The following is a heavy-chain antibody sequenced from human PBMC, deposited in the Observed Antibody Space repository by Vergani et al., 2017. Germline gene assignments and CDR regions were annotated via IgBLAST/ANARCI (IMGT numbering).Heavy chain of an antibody. CDR3: ARGGDYGDYDY. V-gene: IGHV4-59*01. CDR1: GGSISSYY. Sequence: QVQLQESGPGLVKPSETLSLTCTVSGGSISSYYWSWIRQPPGKGLEWIGYIYYSGSTNYTPSLKSRVTISVDPSKNQFSLRLSSVTAAEPAVSDCARGGDYGDYDYGGEGTLVTVSS. J-gene: IGHJ4*02. CDR2: IYYSGST. D-gene: IGHD4-17*01.